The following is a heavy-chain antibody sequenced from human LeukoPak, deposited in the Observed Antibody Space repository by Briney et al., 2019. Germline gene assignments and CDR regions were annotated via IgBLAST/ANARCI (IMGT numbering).Heavy chain of an antibody. CDR3: ARDKAHSYGRYFDP. D-gene: IGHD5-18*01. CDR2: ISNGNT. J-gene: IGHJ5*02. Sequence: PSETLSLTCSVAGGSISTYYWNWSRQPPGKGLEWIGHISNGNTDYNPSLKSRVTISVDTSKNQFSLRLTSVTAADTAVYYCARDKAHSYGRYFDPWGQGALVIVSS. CDR1: GGSISTYY. V-gene: IGHV4-59*01.